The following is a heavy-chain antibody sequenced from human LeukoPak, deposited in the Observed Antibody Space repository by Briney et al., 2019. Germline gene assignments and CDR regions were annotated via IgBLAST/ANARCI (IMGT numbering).Heavy chain of an antibody. J-gene: IGHJ2*01. CDR1: GGTFSSYA. D-gene: IGHD4-23*01. Sequence: ASVKVSCKASGGTFSSYAISWVRQAPGQGLEWMGWISAYNGNTNYAQKLQGRVTMTTDTSTSTAYMELRSLRSDDTAVYYCARGGEHGGNSGWYFDLWGRGTLVTVSS. CDR2: ISAYNGNT. V-gene: IGHV1-18*01. CDR3: ARGGEHGGNSGWYFDL.